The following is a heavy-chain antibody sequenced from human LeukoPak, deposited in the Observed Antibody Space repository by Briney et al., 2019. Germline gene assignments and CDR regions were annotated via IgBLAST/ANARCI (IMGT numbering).Heavy chain of an antibody. V-gene: IGHV1-18*01. Sequence: ASVKVSCKASGYTFTSYGICWVRHAPGQGLEWMGWISAYNGNTNYAQKLQGRVTMTTDTSTSTAYMELRSLRSDDTAVYYCARTHYDILTGEANWFDPWGQGTLVTVSS. CDR2: ISAYNGNT. D-gene: IGHD3-9*01. CDR1: GYTFTSYG. J-gene: IGHJ5*02. CDR3: ARTHYDILTGEANWFDP.